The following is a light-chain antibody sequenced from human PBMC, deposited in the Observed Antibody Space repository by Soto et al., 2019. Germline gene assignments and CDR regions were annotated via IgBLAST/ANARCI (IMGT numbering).Light chain of an antibody. CDR3: QQYGNSPYT. CDR1: QSVSSSY. J-gene: IGKJ2*01. CDR2: GAS. V-gene: IGKV3-20*01. Sequence: EIVLTQSPCTLSMSPGERATLSCRASQSVSSSYLAWYQQKPGRAPRLLIYGASSRATGLPHRFSRSRSGTDFTLTISRLEPEDFAVYYCQQYGNSPYTFGQGTKLEIK.